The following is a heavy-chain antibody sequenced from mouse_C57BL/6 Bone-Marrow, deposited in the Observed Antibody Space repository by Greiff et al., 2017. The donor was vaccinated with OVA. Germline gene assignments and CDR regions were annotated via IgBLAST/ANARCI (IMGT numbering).Heavy chain of an antibody. J-gene: IGHJ2*01. Sequence: VHVKQSGAELVRPGASVKLSCTASGFNIKDDYMHWVKQRPEQGLEWIGWIDPENGDTEYASKFQGKATITADTSSNTAYLQLSSLTSEDTAVYYCTSPFDGYSPDYFDYWGQGTTLTVSS. V-gene: IGHV14-4*01. D-gene: IGHD2-3*01. CDR1: GFNIKDDY. CDR3: TSPFDGYSPDYFDY. CDR2: IDPENGDT.